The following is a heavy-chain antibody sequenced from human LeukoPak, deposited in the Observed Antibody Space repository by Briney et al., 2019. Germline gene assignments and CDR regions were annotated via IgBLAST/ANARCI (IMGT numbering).Heavy chain of an antibody. CDR3: ARAGRYCSSTSCYVLLPDY. CDR1: GGTFSSYA. Sequence: SVRVSCKASGGTFSSYAISWVRQAPGQGLEWMGGIIPIFGTANYAQKFQGRVTITADESTSTACMELSSLRSEDTAVYYCARAGRYCSSTSCYVLLPDYWGQGTLVTVSS. J-gene: IGHJ4*02. D-gene: IGHD2-2*01. V-gene: IGHV1-69*13. CDR2: IIPIFGTA.